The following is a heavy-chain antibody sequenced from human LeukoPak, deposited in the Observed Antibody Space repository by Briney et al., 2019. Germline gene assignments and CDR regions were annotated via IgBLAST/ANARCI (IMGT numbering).Heavy chain of an antibody. V-gene: IGHV3-30*03. CDR1: GFTFNSSG. CDR3: ARRHTPYYYDSSSYTQNTMSYFDY. J-gene: IGHJ4*02. Sequence: GGSLRLSCAASGFTFNSSGMHWVRQAPGKGLEWVAMISFDGSKRYYADSVKGRFTISRDNSKNTLYLQMNSLRAEDTAVYYCARRHTPYYYDSSSYTQNTMSYFDYWGQGTLVTVSS. D-gene: IGHD3-22*01. CDR2: ISFDGSKR.